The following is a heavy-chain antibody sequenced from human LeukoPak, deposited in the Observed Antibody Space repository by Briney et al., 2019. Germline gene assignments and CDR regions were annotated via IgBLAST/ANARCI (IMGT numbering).Heavy chain of an antibody. CDR1: GYTFSNYW. D-gene: IGHD1-14*01. V-gene: IGHV3-74*01. Sequence: GASLKLSCEASGYTFSNYWMHWVRQAPGKGLVWVSRINTDGGNTNYADSVKGRFTISRDKATNTPYLQMNSLRAEDTAVYYCARGASNRFDYWGQGTLVTVSS. CDR2: INTDGGNT. CDR3: ARGASNRFDY. J-gene: IGHJ4*02.